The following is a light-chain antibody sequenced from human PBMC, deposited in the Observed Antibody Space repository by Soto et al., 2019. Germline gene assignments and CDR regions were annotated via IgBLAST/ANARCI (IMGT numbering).Light chain of an antibody. CDR2: GAS. CDR3: HQYGSSQWT. V-gene: IGKV3-20*01. CDR1: QSISSSY. J-gene: IGKJ1*01. Sequence: EIVLTQSPGTLSLSPGERATLSCRASQSISSSYFAWYQQKPGQAPRLLIYGASSRATGTPDRFSGGASGTDFTLTISRLESEDFAVYYCHQYGSSQWTFGQGTKVDIK.